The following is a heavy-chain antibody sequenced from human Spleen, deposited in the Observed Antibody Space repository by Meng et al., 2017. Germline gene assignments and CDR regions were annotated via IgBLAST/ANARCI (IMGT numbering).Heavy chain of an antibody. CDR2: IYSCGST. D-gene: IGHD6-13*01. CDR3: ARVEQTDAFDI. V-gene: IGHV3-66*03. Sequence: GESLKISCAASGFTGSSNYMSWVRQAPGKGLEWVSVIYSCGSTYYADSVKGRFTISRDNSKNTLYLQMNSLRAEDTAVYYCARVEQTDAFDIWGQGTMVTVSS. CDR1: GFTGSSNY. J-gene: IGHJ3*02.